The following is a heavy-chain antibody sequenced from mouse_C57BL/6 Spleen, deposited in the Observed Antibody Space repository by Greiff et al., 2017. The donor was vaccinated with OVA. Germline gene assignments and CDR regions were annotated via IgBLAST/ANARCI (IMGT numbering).Heavy chain of an antibody. D-gene: IGHD2-4*01. Sequence: DVMLVESGGGLVKPGGSLKLSCAASGFTFSSYAMSWVRQTPEKRLEWVATISDGGSYTYYPDNVKGRFTISRDNAKNNLYLQMSHLKSEDTAMYYCARGDYDGTAYAMDYWGQGTSVTVSS. CDR3: ARGDYDGTAYAMDY. CDR2: ISDGGSYT. CDR1: GFTFSSYA. V-gene: IGHV5-4*03. J-gene: IGHJ4*01.